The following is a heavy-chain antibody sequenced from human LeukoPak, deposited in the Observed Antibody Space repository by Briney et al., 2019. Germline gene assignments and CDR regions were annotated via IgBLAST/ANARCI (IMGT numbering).Heavy chain of an antibody. J-gene: IGHJ4*02. CDR2: ISSSGSTI. D-gene: IGHD4-23*01. Sequence: PGGSLRLSCAASGFTFSSYEMNWVRQAPGKGLEWVSYISSSGSTIYYADSVQGRFTISRDNAKNSLYLQMNSLRAEDTAVYYCARLDYGGNSDPVGDYWGQGTLVTVSS. V-gene: IGHV3-48*03. CDR3: ARLDYGGNSDPVGDY. CDR1: GFTFSSYE.